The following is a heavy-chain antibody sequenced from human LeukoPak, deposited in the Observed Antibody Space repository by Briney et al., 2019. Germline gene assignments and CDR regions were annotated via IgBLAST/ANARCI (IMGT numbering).Heavy chain of an antibody. CDR2: INPSGGST. CDR1: GYTFTSYY. Sequence: ASVKVSCKASGYTFTSYYMHWVRQAPGQGLEWMGIINPSGGSTSYTQKFQGRVTMTRDMSTSTVYMELSSLRSEDTAVYYCARDPSIAAAGIRPNWFDPWGQGTLVTVSS. J-gene: IGHJ5*02. CDR3: ARDPSIAAAGIRPNWFDP. V-gene: IGHV1-46*01. D-gene: IGHD6-13*01.